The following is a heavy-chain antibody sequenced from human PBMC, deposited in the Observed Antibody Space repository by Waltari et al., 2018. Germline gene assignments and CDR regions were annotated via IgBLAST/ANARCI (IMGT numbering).Heavy chain of an antibody. D-gene: IGHD6-6*01. J-gene: IGHJ4*02. V-gene: IGHV4-34*01. Sequence: QVQLQQWGAGLLKPSETLSLTCAVYGGSFSGYYWSWIRQPPGKGLEWIGEINHSGSTNYNPSLKSRVTMSVDTSKNQFSLKLSSGTAADTAVYYCARERSSIAAPTAFDYWGQGTLVTVSS. CDR1: GGSFSGYY. CDR2: INHSGST. CDR3: ARERSSIAAPTAFDY.